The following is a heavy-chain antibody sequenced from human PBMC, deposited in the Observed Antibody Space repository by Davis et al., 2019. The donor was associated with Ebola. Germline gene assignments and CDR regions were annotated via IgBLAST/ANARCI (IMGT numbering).Heavy chain of an antibody. J-gene: IGHJ4*02. CDR3: ARDRASYDFWACDY. CDR2: IIPNSGGT. CDR1: GYNFTVYY. Sequence: ASVKVSCKASGYNFTVYYIHWVRQAPGQGLEWMGWIIPNSGGTNYAQKFQGRVTMTRDTSISTAYMELSRLRSDDTAVYYCARDRASYDFWACDYWGQGTLVTVSS. D-gene: IGHD3-3*01. V-gene: IGHV1-2*02.